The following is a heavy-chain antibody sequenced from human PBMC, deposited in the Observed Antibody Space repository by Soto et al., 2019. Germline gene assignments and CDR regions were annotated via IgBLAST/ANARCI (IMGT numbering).Heavy chain of an antibody. CDR2: INHVGGT. V-gene: IGHV4-34*01. J-gene: IGHJ5*02. CDR1: GGFLSESY. D-gene: IGHD3-16*01. Sequence: PSETLSLTCAVYGGFLSESYWTWIRQPPGKGLEWIGEINHVGGTNYNPSSKGRVTMSVDTSQNQFSLRLISVTAADTAMYFCVRIRYQLPSSVLWLDPWGQGTPVTVS. CDR3: VRIRYQLPSSVLWLDP.